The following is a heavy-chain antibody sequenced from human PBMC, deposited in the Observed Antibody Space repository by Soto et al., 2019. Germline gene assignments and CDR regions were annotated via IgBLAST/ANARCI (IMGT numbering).Heavy chain of an antibody. CDR2: ISAHNGNT. V-gene: IGHV1-18*01. D-gene: IGHD3-10*01. Sequence: QVHLVQSGAEVKKPGASVKVSCKGSGYGFTTYGITWVRQAPGQGLEWMAWISAHNGNTNYAQKLQGRVTVTRDTSTSTAYMELRGLRSDDYAVYSCAGGRYGEYWGQGDLVTVSS. J-gene: IGHJ4*02. CDR1: GYGFTTYG. CDR3: AGGRYGEY.